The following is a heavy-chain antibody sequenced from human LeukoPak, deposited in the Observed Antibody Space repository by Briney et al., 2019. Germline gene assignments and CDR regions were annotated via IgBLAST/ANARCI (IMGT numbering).Heavy chain of an antibody. CDR2: ISGSGGST. J-gene: IGHJ3*02. V-gene: IGHV3-23*01. Sequence: GGSLRLSCAASGFAFISYAMSWVRQAPGKGLEWVSAISGSGGSTYYADSVKGRFTISRDNSKNTLYLQMNSLRAEDTAVYYCAKDKTRIVGAVDAFDIWGQGTMVTVSS. D-gene: IGHD1-26*01. CDR3: AKDKTRIVGAVDAFDI. CDR1: GFAFISYA.